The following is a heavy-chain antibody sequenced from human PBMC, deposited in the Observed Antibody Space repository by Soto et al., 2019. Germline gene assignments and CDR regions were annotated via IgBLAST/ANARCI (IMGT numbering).Heavy chain of an antibody. CDR3: ARRYYDTLTGLTSYVDY. J-gene: IGHJ4*02. CDR1: GFSLSTSGMG. CDR2: IYWDDDR. Sequence: QVTLKEAGPTLLKPTQTLTLTCTFSGFSLSTSGMGVGWIRQPPGKALEWLALIYWDDDRRHSPSLKSRLPITKDTSKNQVVLTMTNMDPVDTATYYCARRYYDTLTGLTSYVDYWGQGTLVTVSS. D-gene: IGHD3-9*01. V-gene: IGHV2-5*02.